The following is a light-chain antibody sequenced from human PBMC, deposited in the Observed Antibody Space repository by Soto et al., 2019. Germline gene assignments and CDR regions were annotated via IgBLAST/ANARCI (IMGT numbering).Light chain of an antibody. J-gene: IGLJ1*01. CDR2: DVS. CDR1: SSEVGGYNY. CDR3: SSYTSSSSLHD. Sequence: QSVLTQPASVSRTPGQSITISRTGTSSEVGGYNYVSWYQQHPGKAPKLMIYDVSNRPSGVSNRFSGSKSGNTASLTISGLQAEVEVDYYGSSYTSSSSLHDSVTGS. V-gene: IGLV2-14*01.